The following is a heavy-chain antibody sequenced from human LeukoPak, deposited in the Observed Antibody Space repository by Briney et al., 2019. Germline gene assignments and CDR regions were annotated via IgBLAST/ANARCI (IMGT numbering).Heavy chain of an antibody. CDR1: GFTFSSYA. Sequence: PGRSLRLSCAASGFTFSSYAMHWVRQAPGKGLEWVAVISYDGSNKYYADSVKGRFTISRDNAKNSLYLQMNSLRAEDTAVYYCATYWRHFDWLLSDIWGLGTMVTVSS. J-gene: IGHJ3*02. D-gene: IGHD3-9*01. V-gene: IGHV3-30-3*01. CDR2: ISYDGSNK. CDR3: ATYWRHFDWLLSDI.